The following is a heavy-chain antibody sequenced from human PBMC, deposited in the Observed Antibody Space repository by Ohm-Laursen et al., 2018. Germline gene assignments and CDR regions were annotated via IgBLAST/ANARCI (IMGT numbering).Heavy chain of an antibody. Sequence: RSLRLSCSASGFTFEDYAMHWVRQAPEKGLEWVSGISWNSDAIAYADSVKGRFTISRDNAKNSLYLQMNSLRAEDTAVYYCASLVGGWYNGPLGYWGQGTLVTVSS. D-gene: IGHD6-19*01. J-gene: IGHJ4*02. V-gene: IGHV3-9*01. CDR2: ISWNSDAI. CDR3: ASLVGGWYNGPLGY. CDR1: GFTFEDYA.